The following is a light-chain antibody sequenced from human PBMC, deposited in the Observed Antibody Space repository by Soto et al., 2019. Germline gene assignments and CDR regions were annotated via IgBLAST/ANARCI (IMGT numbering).Light chain of an antibody. Sequence: QCALTQPASVSGSPGQSITISCTGTSSDVGGYNYVSWYQQHPGKAPKLMIYEVSNRPSGVSNRFSGSKSGNTASLTISGLNPEDESDYYCSAYTSCSPQVFGTGTKVTVL. CDR1: SSDVGGYNY. J-gene: IGLJ1*01. V-gene: IGLV2-14*01. CDR3: SAYTSCSPQV. CDR2: EVS.